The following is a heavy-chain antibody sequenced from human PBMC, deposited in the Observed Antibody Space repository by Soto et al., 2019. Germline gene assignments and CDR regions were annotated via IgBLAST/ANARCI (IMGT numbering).Heavy chain of an antibody. CDR1: YGNIGNFC. CDR2: IYYSGST. Sequence: SETLSVPSTVSYGNIGNFCGSCIRQHPGKGLEWIGYIYYSGSTNYNPSLKSRVNISVDTSKNQFSLKLSSVTAADTAVYYCARKSRDPPPPPAGEYDLWSGVNSGFYSDMAVWGKGTSVPVSS. J-gene: IGHJ6*03. V-gene: IGHV4-59*08. D-gene: IGHD3-3*01. CDR3: ARKSRDPPPPPAGEYDLWSGVNSGFYSDMAV.